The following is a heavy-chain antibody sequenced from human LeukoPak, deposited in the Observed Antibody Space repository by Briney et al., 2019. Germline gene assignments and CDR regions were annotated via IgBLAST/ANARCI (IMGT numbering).Heavy chain of an antibody. J-gene: IGHJ6*02. CDR3: ASMQLALYGMDV. Sequence: GGSLRLSCAASGFTFSSYSMNWVRQAPGKGLEWTSSISSSSSYIYYADSVKGRFTISRDNAKNSLYLQMNSLRAEDTAVYYCASMQLALYGMDVWGQGTTVTVSS. CDR2: ISSSSSYI. V-gene: IGHV3-21*01. CDR1: GFTFSSYS. D-gene: IGHD6-13*01.